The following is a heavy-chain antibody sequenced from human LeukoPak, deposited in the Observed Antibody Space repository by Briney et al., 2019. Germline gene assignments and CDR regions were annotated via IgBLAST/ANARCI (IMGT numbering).Heavy chain of an antibody. CDR2: ISYDGSNK. J-gene: IGHJ3*02. D-gene: IGHD3-22*01. CDR1: GFTFSSYG. CDR3: AKVHWQRGYEEVDI. V-gene: IGHV3-30*18. Sequence: PPGGSLRLSCAASGFTFSSYGMHWVRQAPGKGLEWVAVISYDGSNKYYADSVKGRFTISRDNSKNTLYLQMNGLRAEDTAVYYCAKVHWQRGYEEVDIWGQGTMVTVSS.